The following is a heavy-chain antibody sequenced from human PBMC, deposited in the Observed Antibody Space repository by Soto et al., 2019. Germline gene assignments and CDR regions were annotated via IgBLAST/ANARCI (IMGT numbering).Heavy chain of an antibody. CDR2: ISAYNGNT. V-gene: IGHV1-18*01. D-gene: IGHD6-19*01. CDR1: GYTFTSYG. J-gene: IGHJ4*02. CDR3: ARDLAVGLVDY. Sequence: QVQLVQSGAEVKKPGASVKVSCKASGYTFTSYGISWVRQAPGQGLEWMGWISAYNGNTKYAQKLQGRVTMTTDTSPSTAYMEVRRLRSDDTAVYYCARDLAVGLVDYWGQGTLVTVSS.